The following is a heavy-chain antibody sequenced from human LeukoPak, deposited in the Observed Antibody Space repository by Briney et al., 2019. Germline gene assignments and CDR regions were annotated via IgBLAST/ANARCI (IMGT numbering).Heavy chain of an antibody. CDR1: GFTFSSYA. J-gene: IGHJ6*03. CDR2: ISGSGGST. Sequence: PAGSLRLSCAASGFTFSSYAMSWVRQAPGKGLEWVSAISGSGGSTYYADSVKGRFTISRDNSKNTLYLQMNSLRAEDTAVYYCEKVGSGSSHYYYYMDVWGKGTTVTVSS. D-gene: IGHD1-26*01. CDR3: EKVGSGSSHYYYYMDV. V-gene: IGHV3-23*01.